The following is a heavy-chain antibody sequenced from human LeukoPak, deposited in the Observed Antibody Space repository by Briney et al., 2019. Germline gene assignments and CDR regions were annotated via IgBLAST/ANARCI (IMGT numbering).Heavy chain of an antibody. J-gene: IGHJ4*02. CDR3: ARERSGWYTVDY. Sequence: KASETLSLTCAVYGGSFSGYYWSWIRQPPGKGLEWIGEINHSGSTNYNPSLKSRVTISVDTSKNQFSLKLSSVTAADTAVYYCARERSGWYTVDYWGQGTLVTASS. CDR2: INHSGST. CDR1: GGSFSGYY. V-gene: IGHV4-34*01. D-gene: IGHD6-19*01.